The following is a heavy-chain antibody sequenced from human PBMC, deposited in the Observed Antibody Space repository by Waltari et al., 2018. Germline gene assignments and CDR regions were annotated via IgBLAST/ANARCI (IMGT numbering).Heavy chain of an antibody. CDR3: AREMNPRAPYFDL. J-gene: IGHJ4*02. Sequence: QVQLQESGPGLVRPSQTLSLTCTVSGGSISRGSYYWSWIRQHPGQGLEWIGYSHHRGGTLDTPFLESRVSIGVDTSKNQCSLKVSSVTAADTAVYYCAREMNPRAPYFDLWGQGALVTVSS. CDR2: SHHRGGT. CDR1: GGSISRGSYY. V-gene: IGHV4-31*03.